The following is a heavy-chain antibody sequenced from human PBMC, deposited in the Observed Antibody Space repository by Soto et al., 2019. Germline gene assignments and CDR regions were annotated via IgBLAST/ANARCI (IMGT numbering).Heavy chain of an antibody. CDR2: IYHSGST. CDR3: PVANSTWFDP. V-gene: IGHV4-39*01. J-gene: IGHJ5*02. D-gene: IGHD2-21*01. CDR1: GGSIISRSSY. Sequence: PSETLSLTCTVSGGSIISRSSYWIWIRQPPGKGLEWIGNIYHSGSTYYSPSLESRVTISIDTSKNQFSLRLNSVTATDTAVYYCPVANSTWFDPWGQATLVTVSS.